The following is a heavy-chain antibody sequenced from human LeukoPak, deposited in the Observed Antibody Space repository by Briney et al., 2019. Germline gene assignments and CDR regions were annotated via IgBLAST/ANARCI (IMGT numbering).Heavy chain of an antibody. J-gene: IGHJ4*02. Sequence: SVKVSCKASGGTFSSYTISWVRQAPGQGLEWMGRIIPILGIANDAQKFQGRVTITADKSTSTAYMELSSLRSEDTVVYYCARGRHRAARYYFDYWGQGTLVTVSS. D-gene: IGHD6-6*01. CDR3: ARGRHRAARYYFDY. CDR2: IIPILGIA. V-gene: IGHV1-69*02. CDR1: GGTFSSYT.